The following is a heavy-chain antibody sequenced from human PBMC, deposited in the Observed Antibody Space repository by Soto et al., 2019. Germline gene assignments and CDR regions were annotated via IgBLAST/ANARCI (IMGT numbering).Heavy chain of an antibody. Sequence: EVQLVESGGGLVKPGGSLRLSCAASGFTFSSYSMNWVRQAPGKGLEWVSAISSSSSYIYYADSVKGRFTISRDNAKNSLYLQMNSLRGEDTAVYYCARDDLGRGWYDYWGQGTLVTVSS. CDR1: GFTFSSYS. J-gene: IGHJ4*02. D-gene: IGHD6-19*01. CDR2: ISSSSSYI. V-gene: IGHV3-21*01. CDR3: ARDDLGRGWYDY.